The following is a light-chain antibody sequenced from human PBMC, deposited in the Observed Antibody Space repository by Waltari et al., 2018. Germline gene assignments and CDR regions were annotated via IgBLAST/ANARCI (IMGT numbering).Light chain of an antibody. CDR2: GNN. CDR3: QSYDNSLVV. V-gene: IGLV1-40*01. CDR1: SSNIGAGFD. J-gene: IGLJ2*01. Sequence: QSVLTQPPSVSGAPGQRVTISCTGSSSNIGAGFDVHWYQQLPGTAPKLLIYGNNNRPSGVPDRFSGSKSGTSASRAITGLQAEDEADYYCQSYDNSLVVFGGGTKLTAL.